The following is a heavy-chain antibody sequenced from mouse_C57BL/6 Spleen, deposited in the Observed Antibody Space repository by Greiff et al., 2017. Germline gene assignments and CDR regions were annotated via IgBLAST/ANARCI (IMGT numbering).Heavy chain of an antibody. J-gene: IGHJ4*01. D-gene: IGHD1-1*01. CDR1: GFTFSSYG. Sequence: EVKLVESGGDLVKPGGSLKLSCAASGFTFSSYGMSWVRQTPDKRLEWVATISSGGSYTYYPDSVKGRFTISRDNAKNTLYLQMSSLKSEDTAMYYCAKRGTTERAMDYWGQGTSVTVSS. V-gene: IGHV5-6*01. CDR3: AKRGTTERAMDY. CDR2: ISSGGSYT.